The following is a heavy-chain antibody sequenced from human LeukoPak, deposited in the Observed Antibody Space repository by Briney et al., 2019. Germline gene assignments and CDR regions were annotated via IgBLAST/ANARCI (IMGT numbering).Heavy chain of an antibody. CDR1: GFIFSKHL. Sequence: PGRSLRLSCEASGFIFSKHLMHWVRQAPGKGLEWVSYISSSSSYTNYADSVKGRFTISRDNAKNSLYLQMNSLRAEDTAVYYCARDSTSHPATYYDFWSGYFDYYYGMDVWGQGTTVTVSS. CDR2: ISSSSSYT. J-gene: IGHJ6*02. CDR3: ARDSTSHPATYYDFWSGYFDYYYGMDV. V-gene: IGHV3-21*05. D-gene: IGHD3-3*01.